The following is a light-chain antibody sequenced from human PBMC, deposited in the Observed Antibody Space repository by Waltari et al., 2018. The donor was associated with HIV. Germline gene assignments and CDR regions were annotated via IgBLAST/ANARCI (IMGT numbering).Light chain of an antibody. CDR2: DNN. CDR1: SSNIGTNY. Sequence: QSVLPQPPSVSAAPGQKVTISCSGSSSNIGTNYVSWYHQPPGTAPKRLIYDNNKRPSGIPDRFSGSKSGTSATLGITGLQTGDEADYYCGTWDSSLSLVFGGGTKLTVL. V-gene: IGLV1-51*01. J-gene: IGLJ2*01. CDR3: GTWDSSLSLV.